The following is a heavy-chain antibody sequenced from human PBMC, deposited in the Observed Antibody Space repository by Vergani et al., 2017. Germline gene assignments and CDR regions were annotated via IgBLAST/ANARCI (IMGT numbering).Heavy chain of an antibody. V-gene: IGHV3-33*01. Sequence: QVQLVESGGGVVQPGRSLRLSCAASGFTFSSYGMHWVRQAPGKGLEWVAVIWYDGSNKYYGDSVKGRFTISRDNSKNTLYLQMNSLRAEDTAVYYCARDPTTYYDFLTGYYKFYFDYWGQGTLVTVSS. J-gene: IGHJ4*02. CDR2: IWYDGSNK. CDR1: GFTFSSYG. CDR3: ARDPTTYYDFLTGYYKFYFDY. D-gene: IGHD3-9*01.